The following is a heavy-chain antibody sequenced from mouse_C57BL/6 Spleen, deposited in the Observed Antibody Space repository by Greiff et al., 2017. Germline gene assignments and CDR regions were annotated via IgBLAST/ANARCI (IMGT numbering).Heavy chain of an antibody. D-gene: IGHD4-1*01. V-gene: IGHV1-72*01. Sequence: VQLQQPGAELVKPGASVKLSCKASGYTFTSYWMHWVKQRPGRGLEWIGRIDPNSGGTKYNEKFKCKATLTVDKPSSTAYMQLSSLTSEDSAVYYCARSGTERGSWLAYWGQGTLVTVSA. CDR2: IDPNSGGT. CDR1: GYTFTSYW. CDR3: ARSGTERGSWLAY. J-gene: IGHJ3*01.